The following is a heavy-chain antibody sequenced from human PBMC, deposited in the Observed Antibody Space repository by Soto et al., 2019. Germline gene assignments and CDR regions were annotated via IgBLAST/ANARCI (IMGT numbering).Heavy chain of an antibody. CDR1: GGTFSSYA. CDR2: IIPIFGTA. Sequence: SVKVSCKASGGTFSSYAISWVRQAPGQGLEWMGGIIPIFGTANYAQKFQGRVTITADESTSTAYMELSSLRSGDTAVYYCARDSEVSSTSDPIAVAGAFDYWGQGTLVPVSS. J-gene: IGHJ4*02. V-gene: IGHV1-69*13. D-gene: IGHD6-19*01. CDR3: ARDSEVSSTSDPIAVAGAFDY.